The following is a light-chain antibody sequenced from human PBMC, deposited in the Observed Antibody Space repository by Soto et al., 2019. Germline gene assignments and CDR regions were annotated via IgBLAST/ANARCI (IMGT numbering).Light chain of an antibody. J-gene: IGLJ1*01. Sequence: QSALTQPASVSGSPGQSITISCTGTSTDPATYDLVSWYQQHPGKAPQLIIYEVAKRPSGVSARFSGSQSGDTASLTISGLQAADEAYYYCFSYTTSSAPYVFGTGTKLTVL. CDR3: FSYTTSSAPYV. V-gene: IGLV2-14*02. CDR2: EVA. CDR1: STDPATYDL.